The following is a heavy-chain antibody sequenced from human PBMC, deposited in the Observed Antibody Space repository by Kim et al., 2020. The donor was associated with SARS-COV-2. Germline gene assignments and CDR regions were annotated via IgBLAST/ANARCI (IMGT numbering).Heavy chain of an antibody. CDR3: TTDVVLAVAGVADFDY. CDR2: IKSKTDGGTT. Sequence: GGSLRLSCAASGFTFSNAWMSWVRQAPGKGLEWVGRIKSKTDGGTTDYAAPVKGRFTISRDDSKNTLYLQMNSLKTEDTAVYYCTTDVVLAVAGVADFDYWGQGTLVTVSS. D-gene: IGHD6-19*01. V-gene: IGHV3-15*01. J-gene: IGHJ4*02. CDR1: GFTFSNAW.